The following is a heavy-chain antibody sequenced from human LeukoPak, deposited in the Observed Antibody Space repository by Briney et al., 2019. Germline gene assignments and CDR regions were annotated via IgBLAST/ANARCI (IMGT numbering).Heavy chain of an antibody. J-gene: IGHJ5*02. CDR1: GFTFSSYA. CDR2: INHSGST. Sequence: GSLRLFCAASGFTFSSYAMHWVRQAPGKGLEWIGEINHSGSTNYNPSLKSRVTISVDTSKNQFSLKLSSVTAADTAVYYCARGRGWGNWFDPWGQGTLVTVSS. D-gene: IGHD7-27*01. CDR3: ARGRGWGNWFDP. V-gene: IGHV4-34*01.